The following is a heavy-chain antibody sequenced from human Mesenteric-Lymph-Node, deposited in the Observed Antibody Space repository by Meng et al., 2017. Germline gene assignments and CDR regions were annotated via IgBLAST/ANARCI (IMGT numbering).Heavy chain of an antibody. J-gene: IGHJ6*02. CDR2: INPSGGST. D-gene: IGHD4-17*01. V-gene: IGHV1-46*01. CDR3: ARDNDYGVTYYYYYYGMDV. Sequence: ASVKVSCKASGYTFTGYYMHWVRQAPGQGLEWMGIINPSGGSTSYAQKFQGRVTMTEDTSTDTAYMELSSLRSEDTAVYYCARDNDYGVTYYYYYYGMDVWGQGTTVTVSS. CDR1: GYTFTGYY.